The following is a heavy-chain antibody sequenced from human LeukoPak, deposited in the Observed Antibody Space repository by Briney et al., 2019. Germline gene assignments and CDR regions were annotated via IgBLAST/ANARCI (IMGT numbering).Heavy chain of an antibody. CDR3: ANTGSYSVY. J-gene: IGHJ4*02. CDR1: GFTFSRYG. CDR2: ISGSGGRT. V-gene: IGHV3-23*01. Sequence: GGSLRLSCAASGFTFSRYGMSWVRQAPGKGLEWVSGISGSGGRTYYADSVKGRFTISRDNSKDTLFLQMNSLRVEDTAVYYCANTGSYSVYWGQGTLVTVSS. D-gene: IGHD2-21*01.